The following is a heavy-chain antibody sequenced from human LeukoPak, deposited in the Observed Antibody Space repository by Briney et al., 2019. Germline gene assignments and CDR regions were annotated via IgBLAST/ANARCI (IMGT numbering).Heavy chain of an antibody. CDR1: GGTFSSYA. CDR3: ARGSAYYYDSSGYLY. J-gene: IGHJ4*02. Sequence: SVKVSCKASGGTFSSYAISWVRQAPGQGLEWMGGIIPIFGTANYAQKFQGRVTITADESTSTAYMELSSLRSEDTAVYYCARGSAYYYDSSGYLYWGQGTLVIVSS. V-gene: IGHV1-69*13. D-gene: IGHD3-22*01. CDR2: IIPIFGTA.